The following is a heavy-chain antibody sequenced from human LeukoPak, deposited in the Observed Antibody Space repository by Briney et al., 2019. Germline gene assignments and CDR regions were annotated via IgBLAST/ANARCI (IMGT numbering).Heavy chain of an antibody. CDR1: GGSISSYY. CDR2: IYTSGST. CDR3: ARAGMVRGVTLIFDY. V-gene: IGHV4-4*07. D-gene: IGHD3-10*01. Sequence: PSETLSLTCTVSGGSISSYYWSWIRQPAGKGLEWIGRIYTSGSTNYNPSLKSRVTISVDTSKNQFSLKLSSVTAADTAVYYCARAGMVRGVTLIFDYWGQGTLVTVSS. J-gene: IGHJ4*02.